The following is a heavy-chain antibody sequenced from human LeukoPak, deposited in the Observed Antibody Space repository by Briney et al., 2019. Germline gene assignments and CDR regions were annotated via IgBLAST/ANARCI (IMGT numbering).Heavy chain of an antibody. J-gene: IGHJ2*01. V-gene: IGHV3-23*01. CDR1: GFTFNSYT. D-gene: IGHD2-21*01. CDR3: AKGGPDWGSYFDL. Sequence: GGSLRLSCAASGFTFNSYTMNWVRQAPGKGLEWVSGITGSGGSTIYADSVKGRFTISRDNSKNTLYLQMNSLRAEDTAVYFCAKGGPDWGSYFDLWGRGTLVTVSS. CDR2: ITGSGGST.